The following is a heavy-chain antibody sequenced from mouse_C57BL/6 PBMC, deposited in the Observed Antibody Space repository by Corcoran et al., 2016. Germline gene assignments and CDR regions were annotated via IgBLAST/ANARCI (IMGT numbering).Heavy chain of an antibody. CDR1: GYTFTDYY. CDR3: ARGDGNFLDY. J-gene: IGHJ2*01. D-gene: IGHD2-1*01. CDR2: INPNNGGT. V-gene: IGHV1-26*01. Sequence: EVQLQQSGPELVKPGASVKISCKAPGYTFTDYYMNWVKQSHGKSLEWIGDINPNNGGTSYNQKFKGKATLTVDKSSSTAYMELRSLTSEDSAVYYCARGDGNFLDYWGQCTTLTVSS.